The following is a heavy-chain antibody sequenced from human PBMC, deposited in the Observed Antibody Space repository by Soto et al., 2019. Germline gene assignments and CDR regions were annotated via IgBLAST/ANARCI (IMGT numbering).Heavy chain of an antibody. CDR1: GFIFSTYD. CDR2: IGTAGDT. V-gene: IGHV3-13*01. J-gene: IGHJ4*02. CDR3: ARSQRGPVDY. Sequence: GGSLRLSCAASGFIFSTYDMYWVRQATGTGLEWVSTIGTAGDTYYPDSVKGRFTISRENAKSSLYLQMNSLRAGDTAVYYCARSQRGPVDYWGQGTLVTVSS.